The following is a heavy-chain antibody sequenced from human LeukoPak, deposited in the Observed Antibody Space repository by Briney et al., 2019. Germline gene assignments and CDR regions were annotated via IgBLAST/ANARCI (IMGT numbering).Heavy chain of an antibody. J-gene: IGHJ4*02. CDR1: GFTVSNAW. CDR3: TAQGGY. V-gene: IGHV3-15*01. Sequence: GGSLRLSCAASGFTVSNAWMSWVRQAPGEGLEWVGRIKRKTDGGTSDYAAPVNGIFTISRDNSENTLNLQMNSLKTEDTAVYYCTAQGGYWGQGTLVTVSS. D-gene: IGHD3-16*01. CDR2: IKRKTDGGTS.